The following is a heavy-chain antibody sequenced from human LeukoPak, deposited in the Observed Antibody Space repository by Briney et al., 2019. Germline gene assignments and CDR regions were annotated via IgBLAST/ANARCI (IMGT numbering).Heavy chain of an antibody. Sequence: SETLSLTCTVSGGSISSYYWSWIRQPPGKGLEWIGYIYYSGSTNYNPSLKSRVTISVDTSKKQFSLKLSSVTAAATAVYYFARVPASGEMAYYCHYWRRGTLVSVSS. CDR3: ARVPASGEMAYYCHY. D-gene: IGHD5-24*01. V-gene: IGHV4-59*01. J-gene: IGHJ4*02. CDR1: GGSISSYY. CDR2: IYYSGST.